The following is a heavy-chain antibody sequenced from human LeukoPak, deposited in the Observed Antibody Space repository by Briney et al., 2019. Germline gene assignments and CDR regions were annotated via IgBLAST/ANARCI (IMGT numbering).Heavy chain of an antibody. CDR2: ISYDGSNK. CDR3: ARDFFDWLLSYYFYTVDV. CDR1: GFTFSSYG. D-gene: IGHD3-9*01. V-gene: IGHV3-30*03. J-gene: IGHJ6*02. Sequence: QPGRSLRLSCAASGFTFSSYGMHWVRQAPGKGLEWVAVISYDGSNKYYADSVKGRFAISRDNSKNTLYLQMNSLRAEDTAVYYCARDFFDWLLSYYFYTVDVWGQGTTVTVSS.